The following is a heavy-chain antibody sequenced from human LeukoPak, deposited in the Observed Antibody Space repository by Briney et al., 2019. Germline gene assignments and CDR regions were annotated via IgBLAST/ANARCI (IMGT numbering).Heavy chain of an antibody. CDR2: IYYSGST. CDR1: GGSISSYY. V-gene: IGHV4-59*01. CDR3: ASRCGGSCYSSAFDI. J-gene: IGHJ3*02. D-gene: IGHD2-15*01. Sequence: PSETLSLTCTVSGGSISSYYWSWIRQPPGKGLEWIGYIYYSGSTNYNPSLKSRVTISVDTSKNQFSLKLSSVTAADTAVHYCASRCGGSCYSSAFDIWGQGTMVTVSS.